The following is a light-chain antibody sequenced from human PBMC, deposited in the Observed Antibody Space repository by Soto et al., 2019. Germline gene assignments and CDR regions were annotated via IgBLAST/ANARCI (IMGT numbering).Light chain of an antibody. Sequence: EIVMTQSPTTLAVSPGKRATLSCRASQSVSSNLAWYQQKPGQAPRLLIYGASTRATGIPARFSGSGSGREFTLTISSLQSEDFAVYYCQPYNNWPTWTFGQGTKVDIK. J-gene: IGKJ1*01. CDR1: QSVSSN. V-gene: IGKV3-15*01. CDR3: QPYNNWPTWT. CDR2: GAS.